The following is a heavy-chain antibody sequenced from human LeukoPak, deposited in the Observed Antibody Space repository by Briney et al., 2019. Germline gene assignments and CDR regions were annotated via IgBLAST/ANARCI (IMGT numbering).Heavy chain of an antibody. CDR3: ARGPMVLWFGELQYYFDY. Sequence: SETLSLTCTVSGGSLSSYYWNWIRHPPGKGLEWIGYIYYSGSTNYNPSLKSRVTISVDTSKNQFSLKLSSVTAADTAVYYCARGPMVLWFGELQYYFDYWGQGTLVTVSS. CDR1: GGSLSSYY. D-gene: IGHD3-10*01. V-gene: IGHV4-59*01. J-gene: IGHJ4*02. CDR2: IYYSGST.